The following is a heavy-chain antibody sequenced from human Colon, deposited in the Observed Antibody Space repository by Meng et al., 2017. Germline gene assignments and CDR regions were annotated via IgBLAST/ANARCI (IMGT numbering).Heavy chain of an antibody. CDR1: DGSISSYY. CDR3: AREMATGAFDI. D-gene: IGHD5-24*01. J-gene: IGHJ3*02. V-gene: IGHV4-59*01. CDR2: MYYSGST. Sequence: SETLSLTCTVSDGSISSYYWSWIRQSPGKGLEWIGYMYYSGSTKYNPSLTSRGTISVDTSKNQFSLKLRSVTAADTAVYYCAREMATGAFDIWGQGTMVTVSS.